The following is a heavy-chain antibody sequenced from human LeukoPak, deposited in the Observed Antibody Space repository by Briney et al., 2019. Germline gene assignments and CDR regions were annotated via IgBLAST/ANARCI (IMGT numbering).Heavy chain of an antibody. CDR1: GFTFGSYS. J-gene: IGHJ4*02. CDR3: ARDILTGYFDY. Sequence: GGSLRLSCAASGFTFGSYSMNWVRQAPGKGLEWVSSISSSSSYIYYADSVKGRFTISRDNAKNSLYLQMNSLRAEDTAVYYCARDILTGYFDYWGQGTLVTVSS. D-gene: IGHD3-9*01. CDR2: ISSSSSYI. V-gene: IGHV3-21*01.